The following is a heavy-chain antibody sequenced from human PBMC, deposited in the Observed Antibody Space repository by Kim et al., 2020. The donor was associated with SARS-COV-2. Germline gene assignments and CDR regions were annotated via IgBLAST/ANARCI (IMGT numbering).Heavy chain of an antibody. CDR3: ARGRGGSWEPFDY. V-gene: IGHV4-59*09. D-gene: IGHD6-13*01. J-gene: IGHJ4*02. Sequence: YNPPLEVRVTSSVDTSKNQFSLGLRSLTAADTAVYYCARGRGGSWEPFDYWGQGTLVTVSS.